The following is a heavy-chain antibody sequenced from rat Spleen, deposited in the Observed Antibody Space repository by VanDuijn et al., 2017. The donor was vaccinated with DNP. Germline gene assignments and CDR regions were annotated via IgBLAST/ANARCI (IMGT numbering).Heavy chain of an antibody. CDR3: ARHVLPLRVWDY. CDR2: IRYDGGSI. Sequence: EVQLVESGGGLVQPGRSLKLSCAASGFTFSDYYMAWVRQAPTKGLEWVAYIRYDGGSIYYGDSVKGRFTISRENAKSTLYLQMNSLISEDMATYYCARHVLPLRVWDYWGQGVMVIVSS. J-gene: IGHJ2*01. CDR1: GFTFSDYY. D-gene: IGHD4-1*01. V-gene: IGHV5-22*01.